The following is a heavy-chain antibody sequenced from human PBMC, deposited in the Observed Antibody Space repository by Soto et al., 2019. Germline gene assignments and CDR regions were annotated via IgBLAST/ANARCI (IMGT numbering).Heavy chain of an antibody. CDR2: IIPIFGTA. CDR1: GGTFSSYA. D-gene: IGHD5-12*01. V-gene: IGHV1-69*13. CDR3: ARSRDGYNRDYYGMDV. Sequence: SVKVSCKASGGTFSSYAISWVRQAPGQGLEWMGGIIPIFGTANYAQKFQGRVTITADESTSTAYMELSSLRSEDAAVYYCARSRDGYNRDYYGMDVWGQGTTVTVSS. J-gene: IGHJ6*02.